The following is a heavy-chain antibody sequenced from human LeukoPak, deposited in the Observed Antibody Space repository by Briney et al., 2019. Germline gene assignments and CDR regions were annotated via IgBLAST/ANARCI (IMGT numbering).Heavy chain of an antibody. CDR3: AKETGYSGYDFGDY. V-gene: IGHV3-23*01. J-gene: IGHJ4*02. CDR1: EFTFSDYA. D-gene: IGHD5-12*01. CDR2: ISGSGGRT. Sequence: PVVPLRLSCAASEFTFSDYARSWVRQVPGKGLEWVSGISGSGGRTYYADSVKGRFTISRDNFKNTLYLQMNSLRAEDTAVYYSAKETGYSGYDFGDYWGQGTLVTVSS.